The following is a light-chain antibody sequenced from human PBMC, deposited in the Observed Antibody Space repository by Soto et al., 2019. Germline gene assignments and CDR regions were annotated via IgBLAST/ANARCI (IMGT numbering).Light chain of an antibody. J-gene: IGKJ1*01. CDR1: QTISTW. V-gene: IGKV1-5*01. Sequence: DIQMTQYTSTLSSSLVDRFTIAFRASQTISTWLAWYQQKPGKAPKLLIYDASSLESGVPSRFSGSGSGTEFTLTISSLQPDDFATYYCQQYNSYVAFGQVTMVDVK. CDR2: DAS. CDR3: QQYNSYVA.